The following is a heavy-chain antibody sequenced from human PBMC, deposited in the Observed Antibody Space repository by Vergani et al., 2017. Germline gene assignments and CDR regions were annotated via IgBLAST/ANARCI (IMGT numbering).Heavy chain of an antibody. CDR3: ARWGNEKRLDS. J-gene: IGHJ5*01. Sequence: QVQLVESEGGVVQPGRSLTLSCVASGFTFSSHGMHWVRQAPGKGLEWVAVIWYDGSNKYYGDSVKGCFTISRDNSKNTLYLQMNSLRVEDTAVYYCARWGNEKRLDSWGKGTLVTVSS. D-gene: IGHD1-1*01. CDR2: IWYDGSNK. CDR1: GFTFSSHG. V-gene: IGHV3-33*01.